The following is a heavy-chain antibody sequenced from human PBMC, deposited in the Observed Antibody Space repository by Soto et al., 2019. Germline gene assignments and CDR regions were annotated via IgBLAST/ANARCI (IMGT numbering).Heavy chain of an antibody. CDR2: IWYDGSNK. CDR1: GFTFSSYG. J-gene: IGHJ6*02. V-gene: IGHV3-33*01. D-gene: IGHD2-21*01. Sequence: PGGSLRLSCAASGFTFSSYGMHWVRQAPGKGLEWVAVIWYDGSNKYYADSVKGRFTISRDNSKNTLYLQMNSLRAEDTAVYYCAREGVDGRLLQLYYYYYGMDVWGQGTTVTVSS. CDR3: AREGVDGRLLQLYYYYYGMDV.